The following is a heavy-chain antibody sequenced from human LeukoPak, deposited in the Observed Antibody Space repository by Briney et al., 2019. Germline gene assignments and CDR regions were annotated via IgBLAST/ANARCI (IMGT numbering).Heavy chain of an antibody. D-gene: IGHD1-14*01. CDR3: ARGGPGKMFYYYYGMDV. Sequence: ASVKVSCKASGGTFSSYAISWVRQAPGQGLEWMGWINPNSGGTNYAQKFQGWVTMTRDTSISTAYMELSRLRSDDTAVYYCARGGPGKMFYYYYGMDVWGQGTTVTVSS. CDR2: INPNSGGT. V-gene: IGHV1-2*04. CDR1: GGTFSSYA. J-gene: IGHJ6*02.